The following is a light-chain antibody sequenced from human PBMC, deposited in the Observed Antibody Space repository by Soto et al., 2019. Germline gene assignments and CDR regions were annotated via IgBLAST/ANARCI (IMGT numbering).Light chain of an antibody. CDR3: QQYNSSSPT. CDR2: DAS. V-gene: IGKV1-5*01. Sequence: DIQMTQSPSTLSASVGDGVTITCRASQTISVRLAWYQQKPGEAPKFLMYDASSLETGVPSRFSGSGSGTEFTLTIRSLQPDDFATYYCQQYNSSSPTFGEGTKLEIK. J-gene: IGKJ2*01. CDR1: QTISVR.